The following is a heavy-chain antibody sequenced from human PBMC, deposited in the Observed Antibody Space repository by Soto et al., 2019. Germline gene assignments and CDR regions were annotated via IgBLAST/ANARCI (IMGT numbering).Heavy chain of an antibody. V-gene: IGHV1-18*01. J-gene: IGHJ3*02. CDR2: ISAYNGNT. D-gene: IGHD2-15*01. Sequence: GASVKVSCKASGYTFTSYGISWVRQAPGQGLEWMGWISAYNGNTNYAQKLQGRVTMTTDTSTSTAYMELRSLRSDDTAVYYCARDIFVEVSDNGYCSGGSCYPSLDAFDIWGQGTMVTVSS. CDR1: GYTFTSYG. CDR3: ARDIFVEVSDNGYCSGGSCYPSLDAFDI.